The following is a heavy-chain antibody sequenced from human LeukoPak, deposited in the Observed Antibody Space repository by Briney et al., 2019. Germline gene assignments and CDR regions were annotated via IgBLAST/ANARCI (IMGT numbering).Heavy chain of an antibody. D-gene: IGHD3-22*01. CDR2: ISGSSSTI. Sequence: PGGSLRLSCAASGFTFSSYEMNWVRQAPGKGLEWVSYISGSSSTIYYADSVKGRFTISRDNAKNSLYLQMNSLRAEDAAVYYCARGGGLHYYDSSGYFDYWGQGTLVTVSS. CDR1: GFTFSSYE. V-gene: IGHV3-48*03. CDR3: ARGGGLHYYDSSGYFDY. J-gene: IGHJ4*02.